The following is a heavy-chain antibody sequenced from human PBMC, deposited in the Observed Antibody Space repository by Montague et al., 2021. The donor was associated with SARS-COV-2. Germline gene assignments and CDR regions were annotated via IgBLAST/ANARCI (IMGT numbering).Heavy chain of an antibody. CDR1: GASISSYD. CDR2: HYSGGIT. Sequence: SETLSLTCSVSGASISSYDWSWIRQPPGKGLEWIAYHYSGGITGYNPSLKSRGTISVDTPKNQVSLRLKSVTAADTAVYYCAREGHVGGDYFVLWGQGTLVTVSS. V-gene: IGHV4-59*12. CDR3: AREGHVGGDYFVL. D-gene: IGHD3-16*01. J-gene: IGHJ4*02.